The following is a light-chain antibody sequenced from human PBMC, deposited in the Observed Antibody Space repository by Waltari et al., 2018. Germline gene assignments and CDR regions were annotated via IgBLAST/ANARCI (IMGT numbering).Light chain of an antibody. CDR3: CSYTNTHVV. J-gene: IGLJ2*01. V-gene: IGLV2-14*02. Sequence: QSALTPPASVSGSPGPSVHIPRPWTHRDFGRYYLVSWYQQHPGQAPKIIIYEATKRTSGVSNRFSGSKSGNTASLTISGLQAEDEGDYYCCSYTNTHVVFGGGTKLTVL. CDR1: HRDFGRYYL. CDR2: EAT.